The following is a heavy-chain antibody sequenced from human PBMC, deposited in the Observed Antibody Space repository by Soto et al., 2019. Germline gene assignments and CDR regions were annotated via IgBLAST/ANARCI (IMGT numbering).Heavy chain of an antibody. CDR3: AADSYDILTGYYTPFDY. V-gene: IGHV1-58*01. Sequence: SVKVSCKASGFTFTSSAVQWVRQARGQRLEWIGWIVVGSGNTNYAQKFQERVTITRDMSTSTAYMELSSLRSEDTAVYYCAADSYDILTGYYTPFDYWGQGTLVTVSS. CDR1: GFTFTSSA. CDR2: IVVGSGNT. D-gene: IGHD3-9*01. J-gene: IGHJ4*02.